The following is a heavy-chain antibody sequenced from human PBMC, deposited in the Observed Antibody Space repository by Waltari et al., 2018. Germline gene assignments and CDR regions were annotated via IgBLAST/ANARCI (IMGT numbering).Heavy chain of an antibody. CDR2: IIPILGIA. D-gene: IGHD3-10*01. V-gene: IGHV1-69*10. CDR3: ARDGMGRGYRYYYYYMDV. CDR1: GGTFSSYA. J-gene: IGHJ6*03. Sequence: QVQLVQSGAEVKKPGSSVKVSCKASGGTFSSYAISWVRQAPGQGLEWMGGIIPILGIANYAQKFQGRVTITADKSTSTAYMELSSLRAEDTAVYYCARDGMGRGYRYYYYYMDVWGKGTTVTVSS.